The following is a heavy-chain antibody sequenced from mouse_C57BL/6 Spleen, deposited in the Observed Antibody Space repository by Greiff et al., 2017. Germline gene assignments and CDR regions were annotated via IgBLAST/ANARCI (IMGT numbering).Heavy chain of an antibody. CDR1: GYTFTSYW. Sequence: QVQLQQPGAELVMPGASVKLSCKASGYTFTSYWMHWVKQRPGQGLEWIGEIDPSDSYTNYNQKFKGKSKLPVDKSSSTAYMQLSSLTSEDTAVYYCARTGYCYDDAMGYWGQGASVTVSS. D-gene: IGHD2-12*01. CDR3: ARTGYCYDDAMGY. J-gene: IGHJ4*01. V-gene: IGHV1-69*01. CDR2: IDPSDSYT.